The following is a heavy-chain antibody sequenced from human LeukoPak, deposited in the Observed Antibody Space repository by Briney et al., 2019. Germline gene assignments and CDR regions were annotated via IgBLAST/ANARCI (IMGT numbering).Heavy chain of an antibody. D-gene: IGHD1-1*01. Sequence: ASVKVSCKASGYTFTGYYMHWVRQAPGQGLEWIGWINPNSGGTNYAQKFQGRVTMTRDTSISTAYMELRSLRSDDTAVYYCARVDIRNDYSSWFDPWGQGTLVTVSS. CDR3: ARVDIRNDYSSWFDP. CDR2: INPNSGGT. V-gene: IGHV1-2*02. CDR1: GYTFTGYY. J-gene: IGHJ5*02.